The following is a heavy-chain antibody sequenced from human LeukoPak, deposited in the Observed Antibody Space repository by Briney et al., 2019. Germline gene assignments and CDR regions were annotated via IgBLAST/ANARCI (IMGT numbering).Heavy chain of an antibody. J-gene: IGHJ2*01. CDR3: VKDNYADYASGGVDWYFDF. CDR2: ISGSGGGT. Sequence: PGGSLRLSCAASGFTFSNLAMGWVRQAPGKGLAWVSGISGSGGGTYYVDSVRGRFTISRDNSKNTLFLDMNNMRADDTAVYFCVKDNYADYASGGVDWYFDFWGRGTLVTVSS. V-gene: IGHV3-23*01. CDR1: GFTFSNLA. D-gene: IGHD4-17*01.